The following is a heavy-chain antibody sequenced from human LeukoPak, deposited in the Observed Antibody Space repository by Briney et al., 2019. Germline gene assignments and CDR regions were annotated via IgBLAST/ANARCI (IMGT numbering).Heavy chain of an antibody. J-gene: IGHJ4*02. V-gene: IGHV3-23*01. D-gene: IGHD3-10*01. Sequence: GGSLRLSCAASGFTFSSYAMSWVRQAPGKGLGWVSAVSGSGGSTYYADSVKGRFTISRDNSKNTLYLQMNSLRAEDTAVYYCAKDERWFGEFFDNYFDYWGQGTLVTVSS. CDR3: AKDERWFGEFFDNYFDY. CDR2: VSGSGGST. CDR1: GFTFSSYA.